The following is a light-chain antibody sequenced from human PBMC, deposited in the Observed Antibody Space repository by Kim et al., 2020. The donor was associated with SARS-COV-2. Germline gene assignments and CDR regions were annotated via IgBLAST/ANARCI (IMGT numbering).Light chain of an antibody. Sequence: SSELTQDPAVSVALGQTVKITCQGDSLRSYYASWYQQKPGQAPILVIYGRNNRPSGIPDRFSGSSSVNTAALTITGAQAEDEVDYYCKSRESTGKRWVFG. CDR1: SLRSYY. J-gene: IGLJ1*01. V-gene: IGLV3-19*01. CDR2: GRN. CDR3: KSRESTGKRWV.